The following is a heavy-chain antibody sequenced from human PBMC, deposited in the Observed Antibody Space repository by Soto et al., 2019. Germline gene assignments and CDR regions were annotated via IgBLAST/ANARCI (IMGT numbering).Heavy chain of an antibody. D-gene: IGHD3-9*01. Sequence: QVHLVQSGAEEKRPGASVTISCKASGYTFSNYAIHWVRQAPGHRLEWIGWFNTANGNTKYSQNFQGRITLSRDAFAITAYLALSSLRSEDTAVYYCAKDHRYDNYAEAFDIWGQGTMVTVSS. CDR1: GYTFSNYA. V-gene: IGHV1-3*05. CDR3: AKDHRYDNYAEAFDI. CDR2: FNTANGNT. J-gene: IGHJ3*02.